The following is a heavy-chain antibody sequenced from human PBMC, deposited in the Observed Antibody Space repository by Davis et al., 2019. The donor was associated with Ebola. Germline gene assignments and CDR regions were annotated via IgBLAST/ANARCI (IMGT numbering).Heavy chain of an antibody. CDR3: ARDGYNYVALDI. V-gene: IGHV3-23*01. D-gene: IGHD5-24*01. CDR2: IRGTGGST. CDR1: GFTSSNYA. J-gene: IGHJ3*02. Sequence: GESLKISCAASGFTSSNYAMNWVRQAPGKGLEWVSSIRGTGGSTYYADSVKGRFTISRDNSKNMLFLQMSSLRADDTAMYYCARDGYNYVALDIWGRRTMVTVSS.